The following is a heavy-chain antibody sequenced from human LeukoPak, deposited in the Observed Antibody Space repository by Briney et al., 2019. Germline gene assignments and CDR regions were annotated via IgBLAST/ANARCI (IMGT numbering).Heavy chain of an antibody. V-gene: IGHV3-11*03. Sequence: GGSLRLSCVASGFTFSDYYMSWIRQAPGKGLEWVSYIPSTSSYTSYADSVRGRFTISRDNAKNSPYLQMNSLRAEDTAVYYCARTANTAAGTPTLAIDYWGQGTLVTVSS. J-gene: IGHJ4*02. CDR1: GFTFSDYY. CDR3: ARTANTAAGTPTLAIDY. CDR2: IPSTSSYT. D-gene: IGHD6-13*01.